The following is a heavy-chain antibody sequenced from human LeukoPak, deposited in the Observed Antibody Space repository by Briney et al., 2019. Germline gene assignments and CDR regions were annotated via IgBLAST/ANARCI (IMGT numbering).Heavy chain of an antibody. D-gene: IGHD2-15*01. CDR2: IFWDGDR. J-gene: IGHJ4*02. Sequence: SGPTLVNPTQTLPLTCTVTGFSITTNGVGVGWIRQAPGKALEWLAIIFWDGDRRYNSSLGSRLTITSDNSKNQVVLTMTNMDPVDTATYFCVHSLRRPSCSGGNCYYFDYWGQGTLVTVSS. CDR3: VHSLRRPSCSGGNCYYFDY. V-gene: IGHV2-5*02. CDR1: GFSITTNGVG.